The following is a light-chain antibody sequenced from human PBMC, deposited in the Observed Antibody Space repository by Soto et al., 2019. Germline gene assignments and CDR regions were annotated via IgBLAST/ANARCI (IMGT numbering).Light chain of an antibody. CDR2: AAS. Sequence: AIRMTQSPSSLSASTGDRVTITCRASQGISSYLAWYQQKPGKAPRLLIYAASTLQSGVPSRFSSSGSGADFTLTIGCLQSEDFATYYCPQYYSYPRTFGQGTKVEIK. J-gene: IGKJ1*01. CDR3: PQYYSYPRT. CDR1: QGISSY. V-gene: IGKV1-8*01.